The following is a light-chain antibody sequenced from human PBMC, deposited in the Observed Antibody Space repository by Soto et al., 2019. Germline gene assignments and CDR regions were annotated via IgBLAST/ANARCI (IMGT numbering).Light chain of an antibody. CDR1: QTVGTTY. V-gene: IGKV3-20*01. Sequence: EVVLAQSPGTLSLSPGGRATLSCRASQTVGTTYLAWYQHKPGQAPRLLIYGASTRATGIPDRFSGSRAGPDFTLTISSLEPEDFAVYFCQLYGSSRGTYGHVTKVEFK. CDR3: QLYGSSRGT. CDR2: GAS. J-gene: IGKJ1*01.